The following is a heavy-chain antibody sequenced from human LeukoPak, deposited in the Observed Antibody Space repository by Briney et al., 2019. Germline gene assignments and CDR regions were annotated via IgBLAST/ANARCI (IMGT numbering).Heavy chain of an antibody. V-gene: IGHV3-43*02. D-gene: IGHD5-24*01. J-gene: IGHJ4*02. CDR2: ISGDGGST. CDR1: GFTFDDYA. CDR3: AKDGVEMATIIGFFYFDY. Sequence: GGSLRLSCAASGFTFDDYAMHWVRQAPGKGLEWVSLISGDGGSTYYADSVKGRFTISRDNSKNSLYLQMNSLRTEDTALYYCAKDGVEMATIIGFFYFDYWGQGTLVTVPS.